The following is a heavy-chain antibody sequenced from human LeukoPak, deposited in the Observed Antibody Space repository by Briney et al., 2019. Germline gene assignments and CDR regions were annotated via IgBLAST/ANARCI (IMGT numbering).Heavy chain of an antibody. CDR1: GFTFSSYG. CDR3: ASSGYSYGPFDY. Sequence: GGSLRLSCAASGFTFSSYGMHWVRQAPGKGLEWVAVISYGGSNKYYADSVKGRFTISRDNSKNTLYLQMNSLRAEDTAVYYCASSGYSYGPFDYWGQGTLVTVSS. CDR2: ISYGGSNK. J-gene: IGHJ4*02. V-gene: IGHV3-30*03. D-gene: IGHD5-18*01.